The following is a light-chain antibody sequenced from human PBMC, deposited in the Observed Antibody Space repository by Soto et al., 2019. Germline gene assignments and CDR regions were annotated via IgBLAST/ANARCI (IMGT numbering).Light chain of an antibody. J-gene: IGKJ1*01. CDR1: QSISRW. Sequence: DIQMTQSPSTLSASVVARVIISCRASQSISRWLAWYQQKPGKAPNLLIYDASSLQSGVPSRFSGSRSGTEFTLTISSLQPEDFATYDCQQYRTCGQGTKVDI. CDR2: DAS. V-gene: IGKV1-5*01. CDR3: QQYRT.